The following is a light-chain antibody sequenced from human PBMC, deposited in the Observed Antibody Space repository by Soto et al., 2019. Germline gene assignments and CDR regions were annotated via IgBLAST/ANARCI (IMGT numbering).Light chain of an antibody. CDR3: QSYDSSLSGWV. J-gene: IGLJ3*02. CDR1: SSNIGAGYD. Sequence: QCVLTQPPSESGAPGQRVTISCTASSSNIGAGYDVHWYQQLPGTAPKLLIYGNSNRPSGVPDRFSGSKSGTSASLAITGLQAEDEADYYCQSYDSSLSGWVFGGGTKLTVL. V-gene: IGLV1-40*01. CDR2: GNS.